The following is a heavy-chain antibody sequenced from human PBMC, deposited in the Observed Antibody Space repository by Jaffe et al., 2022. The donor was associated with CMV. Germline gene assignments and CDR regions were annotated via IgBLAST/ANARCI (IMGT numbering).Heavy chain of an antibody. CDR1: GFTVSSNY. J-gene: IGHJ3*02. D-gene: IGHD5-12*01. CDR3: ARDSDGYKPDAFDI. Sequence: EVQLVESGGGLIQPGGSLRLSCAVSGFTVSSNYMSWVRQAPGKGLEWVSVIYRGDNTYYVDSVKGRFTISRDKSKNTLYLQMNSLRAEDTAMYYCARDSDGYKPDAFDIWGQGTMVTVSS. V-gene: IGHV3-53*01. CDR2: IYRGDNT.